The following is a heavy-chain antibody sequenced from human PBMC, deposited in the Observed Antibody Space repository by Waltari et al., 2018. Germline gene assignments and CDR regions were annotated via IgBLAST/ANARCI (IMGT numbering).Heavy chain of an antibody. CDR2: INPSGGST. D-gene: IGHD2-15*01. CDR1: GYTFTSYY. V-gene: IGHV1-46*01. J-gene: IGHJ6*02. Sequence: QVQLVQSGAEVKKPGASVKVSCKASGYTFTSYYMHWVRQAPGQGLEWMGIINPSGGSTSYAQKFQGRVTITTDESTSTAYMELSSLRSEDTAVYYCARGVVTTQGGYYYGMDVWGQGTTVTVSS. CDR3: ARGVVTTQGGYYYGMDV.